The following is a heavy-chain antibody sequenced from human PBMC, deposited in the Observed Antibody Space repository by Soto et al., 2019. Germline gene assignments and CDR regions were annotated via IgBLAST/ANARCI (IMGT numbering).Heavy chain of an antibody. CDR2: IYYSGST. CDR1: GGSISSSSYY. V-gene: IGHV4-39*01. J-gene: IGHJ6*02. D-gene: IGHD2-2*01. CDR3: ASPREVGYQLPARSRYYYYGMDV. Sequence: SETLSLTCTVSGGSISSSSYYWGWIRQPPGKGLEWIGSIYYSGSTYYNPSLKSRVTISVDTSKNQFSLKLSSVTAADTAVYYCASPREVGYQLPARSRYYYYGMDVWGQGTTVTVSS.